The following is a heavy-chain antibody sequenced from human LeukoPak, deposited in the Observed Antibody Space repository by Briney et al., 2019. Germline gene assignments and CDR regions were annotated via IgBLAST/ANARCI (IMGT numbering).Heavy chain of an antibody. CDR3: ATLGRAYCGGDCFH. CDR2: IYYSGST. D-gene: IGHD2-21*02. Sequence: PSGTLSLTCTVSGGSISSGGYYWSWIRQHPGKGLEWIGYIYYSGSTYYNPSLKSRVTISVDTSKNQFSLKLSSVTAADTAVYYCATLGRAYCGGDCFHWGQGTLVTVSS. V-gene: IGHV4-31*03. J-gene: IGHJ4*02. CDR1: GGSISSGGYY.